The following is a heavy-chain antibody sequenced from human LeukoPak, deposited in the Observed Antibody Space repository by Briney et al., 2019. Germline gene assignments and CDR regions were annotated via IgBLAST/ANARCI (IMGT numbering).Heavy chain of an antibody. D-gene: IGHD6-13*01. CDR1: GFTFSSYS. Sequence: GGSLRLSCAASGFTFSSYSMNWVRQAPGKGLEGVSSISSSSSYIYYADSVKGRFTISRDNAKNSLYLQMNSLRAEDTAVYYCARGIAAEPGYGMDVWGKGTTVTVSS. V-gene: IGHV3-21*01. CDR3: ARGIAAEPGYGMDV. J-gene: IGHJ6*04. CDR2: ISSSSSYI.